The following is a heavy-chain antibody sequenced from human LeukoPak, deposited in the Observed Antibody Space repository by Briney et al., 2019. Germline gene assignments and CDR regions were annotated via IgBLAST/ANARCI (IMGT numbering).Heavy chain of an antibody. D-gene: IGHD2-15*01. Sequence: GRSLSLSCAASVFTLSRHSMNWVRHARGKGLEWGSSISSSSSYIYYADSVKGRFTISRDNAKNSLYLQMNSLRAEDTAVYYCARRYCSGGSCMGSDYWGQGTLVTVSS. J-gene: IGHJ4*02. CDR1: VFTLSRHS. CDR2: ISSSSSYI. V-gene: IGHV3-21*01. CDR3: ARRYCSGGSCMGSDY.